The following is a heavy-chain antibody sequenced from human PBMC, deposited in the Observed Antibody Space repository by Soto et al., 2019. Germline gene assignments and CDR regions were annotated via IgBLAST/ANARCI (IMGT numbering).Heavy chain of an antibody. D-gene: IGHD3-9*01. CDR1: GGSVNTDHYD. Sequence: QVQLQESGPGLVKPSQTLSLTCTVSGGSVNTDHYDWSWIRQHPGKGLEWIGDIHYSGRTSYSPSLKSRATISVDTSKNHFSLKLTSVTAADTAVYFCAREQRYGVWFAPWGQGTLVTVSP. V-gene: IGHV4-31*03. CDR3: AREQRYGVWFAP. J-gene: IGHJ5*02. CDR2: IHYSGRT.